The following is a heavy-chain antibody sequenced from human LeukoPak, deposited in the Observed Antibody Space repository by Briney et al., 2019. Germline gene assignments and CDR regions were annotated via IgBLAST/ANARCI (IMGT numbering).Heavy chain of an antibody. J-gene: IGHJ4*02. D-gene: IGHD3-16*01. CDR1: GFSFSNYG. V-gene: IGHV3-33*01. CDR2: IWYDGSNK. Sequence: PGGSLRLSCAASGFSFSNYGMHWVRQAPGKGLEWGAVIWYDGSNKYYADSVKGRFTISRDNSKNTLYVQMSSLRAEDTAVYYCARSNNGGWGYCDYWGQGSLVTVSS. CDR3: ARSNNGGWGYCDY.